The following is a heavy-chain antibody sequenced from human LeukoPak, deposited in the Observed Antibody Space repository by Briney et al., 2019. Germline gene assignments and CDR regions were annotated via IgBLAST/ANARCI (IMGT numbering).Heavy chain of an antibody. D-gene: IGHD5-24*01. CDR3: ASPGYNYFVGY. CDR2: ISVSGGST. V-gene: IGHV3-23*01. Sequence: PGGSLRLSCAASGFTFRSYAMSWVRQAPGKGLEWGSGISVSGGSTYYADSVKGRFTISRDNSKNTLYLQMNSLRAEDTAVYYCASPGYNYFVGYWGQGTLVTVSS. J-gene: IGHJ4*02. CDR1: GFTFRSYA.